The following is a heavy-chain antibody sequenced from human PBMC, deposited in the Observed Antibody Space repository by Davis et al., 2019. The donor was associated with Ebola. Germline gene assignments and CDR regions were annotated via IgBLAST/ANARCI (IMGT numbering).Heavy chain of an antibody. CDR1: GFIFSNAW. V-gene: IGHV3-15*01. J-gene: IGHJ4*02. CDR3: VTNSNGWYDNYFDN. D-gene: IGHD6-13*01. Sequence: PGGSLRLSCAASGFIFSNAWMTWVRQAPGKGLEWVGRIKSERDGGTPDYAAPVKGRFSISRDYSRNTVYLQINSLKTEDTATYYFVTNSNGWYDNYFDNWGQGTLVIVSS. CDR2: IKSERDGGTP.